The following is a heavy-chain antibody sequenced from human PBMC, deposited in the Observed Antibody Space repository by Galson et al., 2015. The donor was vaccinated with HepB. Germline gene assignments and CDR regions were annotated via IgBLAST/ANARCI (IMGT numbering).Heavy chain of an antibody. CDR3: AREGKQQGIRITIFSRQGYGMDV. CDR1: GFTFSSYG. CDR2: IWYDGSNK. J-gene: IGHJ6*02. V-gene: IGHV3-33*01. Sequence: SLRLSCAASGFTFSSYGMHWVRQAPGKGLEWVAVIWYDGSNKYYADSVKGRSTISRDNSKNTLYLQMNSLRAEDTAVYYCAREGKQQGIRITIFSRQGYGMDVWGQGTTVTVSS. D-gene: IGHD3-3*01.